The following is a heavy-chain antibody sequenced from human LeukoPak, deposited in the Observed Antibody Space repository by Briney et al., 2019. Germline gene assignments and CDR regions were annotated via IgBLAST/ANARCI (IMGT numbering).Heavy chain of an antibody. CDR3: ARGGRVARYYFDY. Sequence: ASVKVSCKASGGTFSSYAISWVRQAPGQGLEWMGWINPNSGGTNYAQKFQGWVTMTRDTSISTAYMELSRLRSDDTAVYYCARGGRVARYYFDYWGQGTLVTVSS. CDR2: INPNSGGT. CDR1: GGTFSSYA. J-gene: IGHJ4*02. D-gene: IGHD2-15*01. V-gene: IGHV1-2*04.